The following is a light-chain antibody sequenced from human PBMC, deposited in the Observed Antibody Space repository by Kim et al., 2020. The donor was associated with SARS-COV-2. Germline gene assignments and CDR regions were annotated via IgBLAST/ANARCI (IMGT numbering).Light chain of an antibody. J-gene: IGLJ1*01. CDR1: KLGDKY. CDR2: QDT. CDR3: QAWDSSTKV. V-gene: IGLV3-1*01. Sequence: VSPGQTASLTCSGDKLGDKYACWYQQKPGQSPVLVIYQDTKRPSGIPERFSGSNSGNTATLTISGTQAMDEADYYCQAWDSSTKVFGTGTKVTVL.